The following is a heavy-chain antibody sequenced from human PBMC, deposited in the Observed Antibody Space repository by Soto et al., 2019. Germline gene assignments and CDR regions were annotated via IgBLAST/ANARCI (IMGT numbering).Heavy chain of an antibody. Sequence: GGSLRLSCAASGFTFSSYSMNWVRQAPGKGLEWVSSISSSSSYIYYADSVKGRFTISRDNAKNSLYLQMNSLRAEDTAVYYCAMVPYYDFWSGYYSYWGQGNLVTVSS. CDR2: ISSSSSYI. J-gene: IGHJ4*02. V-gene: IGHV3-21*01. CDR1: GFTFSSYS. D-gene: IGHD3-3*01. CDR3: AMVPYYDFWSGYYSY.